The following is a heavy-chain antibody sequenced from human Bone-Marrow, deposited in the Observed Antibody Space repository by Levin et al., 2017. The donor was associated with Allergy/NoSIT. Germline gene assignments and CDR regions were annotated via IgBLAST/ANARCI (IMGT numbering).Heavy chain of an antibody. V-gene: IGHV1-24*01. CDR2: FDPEDGET. Sequence: GGSLRLSCKVSGDTLTELSMHWVRQAPGKGLEWMGGFDPEDGETIYAQKFQGRVTMTEDTSTDTAYMELNSLRSDDTAMYYCATAGLGAEGNWFDPWGQGALVTVSS. D-gene: IGHD6-25*01. CDR1: GDTLTELS. CDR3: ATAGLGAEGNWFDP. J-gene: IGHJ5*02.